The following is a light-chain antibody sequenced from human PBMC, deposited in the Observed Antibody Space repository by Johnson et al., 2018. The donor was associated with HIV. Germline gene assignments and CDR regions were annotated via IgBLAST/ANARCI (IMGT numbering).Light chain of an antibody. CDR3: GTWDTNLSVYV. J-gene: IGLJ1*01. Sequence: QLVLTQPPSVSAAPGQEVTISCSGSSSNIGNNYVSWYQHLPGTAPKLLIYDNNKRPSGIPDRFSGSKSGTSATLGITGLQTGDEADYYCGTWDTNLSVYVFGTGTKVTVL. CDR1: SSNIGNNY. CDR2: DNN. V-gene: IGLV1-51*01.